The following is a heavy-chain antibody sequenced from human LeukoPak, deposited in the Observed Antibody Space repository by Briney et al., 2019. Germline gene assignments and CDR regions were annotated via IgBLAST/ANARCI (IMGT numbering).Heavy chain of an antibody. J-gene: IGHJ6*02. D-gene: IGHD3-3*01. CDR1: GYTLTSYG. CDR3: ARGKTPVLRFLEWLPYGMDV. Sequence: ASVEVSCKASGYTLTSYGISWGRQGPGQRLEWMGWISAYNGNTNYAQKLQGRVTMTTDTSTSTAYMELRSLRSDDTAVYYCARGKTPVLRFLEWLPYGMDVWGQGTTVTVSS. CDR2: ISAYNGNT. V-gene: IGHV1-18*01.